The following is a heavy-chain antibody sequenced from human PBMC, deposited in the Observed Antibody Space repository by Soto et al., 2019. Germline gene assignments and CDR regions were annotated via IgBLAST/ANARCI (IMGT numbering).Heavy chain of an antibody. CDR2: ISGGGGST. J-gene: IGHJ4*02. V-gene: IGHV3-23*01. Sequence: EVQLLESGGGLVQPGGSLRLSCAASGFTFSTYAMSWVRRAPGKGLEWVSGISGGGGSTHHADSVKGRFTISRDNSKNRVYLQVNSPRAEDTAVYYCACLAWFGDPVPPFDCWGQGTVVTVTS. D-gene: IGHD3-10*01. CDR1: GFTFSTYA. CDR3: ACLAWFGDPVPPFDC.